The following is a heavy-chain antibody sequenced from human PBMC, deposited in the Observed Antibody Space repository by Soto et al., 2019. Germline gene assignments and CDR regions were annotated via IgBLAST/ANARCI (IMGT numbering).Heavy chain of an antibody. V-gene: IGHV1-18*01. CDR3: AMVDVYVTPSPQDV. J-gene: IGHJ6*02. CDR1: GYTFTSYG. D-gene: IGHD3-16*01. Sequence: QVQLVQSGAEVKNPGASVKVSCKTSGYTFTSYGIGWARQAPGQGLEWMGWINTYNGNTNYAQNLQDRVTLTTDTSTSTAYMELRSLRSNDTAIYYCAMVDVYVTPSPQDVWGQGTTVTVSS. CDR2: INTYNGNT.